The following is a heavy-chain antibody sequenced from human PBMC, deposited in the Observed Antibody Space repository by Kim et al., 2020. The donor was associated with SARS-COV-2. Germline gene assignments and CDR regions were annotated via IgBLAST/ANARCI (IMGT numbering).Heavy chain of an antibody. CDR2: ISYDGSNK. CDR3: AVGGVATPGDGMDV. J-gene: IGHJ6*02. D-gene: IGHD3-16*01. CDR1: GFTFSSYG. Sequence: GGSLRLSCAASGFTFSSYGMHWVRQAPGKGLEWVAVISYDGSNKYYADSVKGRFTISRDNSKNTLYLQMNSLRAEDTAVYYCAVGGVATPGDGMDVWGQGTTVTVSS. V-gene: IGHV3-30*03.